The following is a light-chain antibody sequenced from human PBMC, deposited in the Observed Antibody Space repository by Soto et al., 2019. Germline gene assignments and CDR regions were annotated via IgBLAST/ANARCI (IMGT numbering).Light chain of an antibody. CDR2: EVI. CDR1: SGDVGAYNY. V-gene: IGLV2-8*01. Sequence: HSALTQPPSASGSPGQSVTISCTGTSGDVGAYNYVAWHQKHPGKAPKLMIYEVIKRPPGVPDRFSGSKSGNTASLTVSGLQAEDEADYYCSSYAGGNNLVFGGGTKVTVL. CDR3: SSYAGGNNLV. J-gene: IGLJ2*01.